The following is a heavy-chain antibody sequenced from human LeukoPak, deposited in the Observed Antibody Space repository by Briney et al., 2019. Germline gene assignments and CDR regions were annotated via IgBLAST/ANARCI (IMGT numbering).Heavy chain of an antibody. Sequence: SETLSLTCTVSGGSISISSYYWGWIRQPPGKGLEWIGSFFYSGSTYYNPSLKSRVTISIDTSKNQFSLKLSSVTAADTAVYYCARDDYYGSGTSRAKFDYWGQGTLVTVSS. CDR2: FFYSGST. V-gene: IGHV4-39*07. J-gene: IGHJ4*02. CDR1: GGSISISSYY. D-gene: IGHD3-10*01. CDR3: ARDDYYGSGTSRAKFDY.